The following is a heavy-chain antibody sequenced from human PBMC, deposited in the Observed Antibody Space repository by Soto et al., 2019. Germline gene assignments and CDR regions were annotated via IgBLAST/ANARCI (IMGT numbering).Heavy chain of an antibody. CDR2: IYYSGST. CDR1: GGSISSSSYY. Sequence: ETLSLTCTVSGGSISSSSYYWGWIRQPPGKGLEWIGSIYYSGSTYYNPSLKSRVTISVDTSKNQFSLKLSSVTAADTAVYYCARHTPTDNWFDPWGQGTLVTVSS. CDR3: ARHTPTDNWFDP. J-gene: IGHJ5*02. V-gene: IGHV4-39*01.